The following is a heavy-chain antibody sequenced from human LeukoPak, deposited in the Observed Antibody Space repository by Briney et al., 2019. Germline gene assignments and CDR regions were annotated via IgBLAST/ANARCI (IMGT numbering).Heavy chain of an antibody. Sequence: GGSLRLSCAASGFTFSNYAMSWVRQAPGKGLEWVSTITGSGDTTFYADSVKGRFTISRDNSKNTLFLQINSLTVEDTAFYYCAKDSYYDGTGYFDCWGQGILVTVSS. D-gene: IGHD3-22*01. J-gene: IGHJ4*02. V-gene: IGHV3-23*01. CDR3: AKDSYYDGTGYFDC. CDR2: ITGSGDTT. CDR1: GFTFSNYA.